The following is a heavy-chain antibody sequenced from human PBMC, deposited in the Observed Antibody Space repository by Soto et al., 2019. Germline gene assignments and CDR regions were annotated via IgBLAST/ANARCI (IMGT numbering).Heavy chain of an antibody. CDR2: ISHDGSIK. CDR3: ARDTDAQFSGFGYATREYYFDY. J-gene: IGHJ4*02. V-gene: IGHV3-30-3*01. D-gene: IGHD3-10*01. Sequence: SLTLSCGVSGLTFSRHSMHWVRQAPGTGLEWVAGISHDGSIKWYADSVNSRFSISRDSSKDTLYMQMNTLTAEDTAVYYCARDTDAQFSGFGYATREYYFDYWGQGTLVTVSS. CDR1: GLTFSRHS.